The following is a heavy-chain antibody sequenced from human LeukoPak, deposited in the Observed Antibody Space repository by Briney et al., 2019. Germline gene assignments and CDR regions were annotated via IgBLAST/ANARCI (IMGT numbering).Heavy chain of an antibody. V-gene: IGHV3-30*02. CDR3: AKDFTIFGVAYYMDV. CDR1: GFTFDDYA. CDR2: IRYDGSNK. Sequence: GGSLRLSCAASGFTFDDYAMHWVRQAPGKGLEWVAFIRYDGSNKYYADSVKGRFTISRDNSKNTLYLQMNSLRAEDTAVYYCAKDFTIFGVAYYMDVWGKGTTVTVSS. J-gene: IGHJ6*03. D-gene: IGHD3-3*01.